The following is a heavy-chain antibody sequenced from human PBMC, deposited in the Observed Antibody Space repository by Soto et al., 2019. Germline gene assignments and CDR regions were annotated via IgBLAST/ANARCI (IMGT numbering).Heavy chain of an antibody. V-gene: IGHV2-5*01. Sequence: STQTHSVTSTFPGSALSTSGVVVGWIHQPPGKALEWLALIYWNDDKRYSPSLKSRLTITKDTSKNQVVLTMTNMEPVDTATYYCAHSTDIVVVPAAADYYYYYCMDVSRKVPSVT. D-gene: IGHD2-2*01. J-gene: IGHJ6*04. CDR3: AHSTDIVVVPAAADYYYYYCMDV. CDR1: GSALSTSGVV. CDR2: IYWNDDK.